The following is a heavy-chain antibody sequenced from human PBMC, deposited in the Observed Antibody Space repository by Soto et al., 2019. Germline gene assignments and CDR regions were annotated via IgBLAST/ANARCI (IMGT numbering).Heavy chain of an antibody. CDR2: ITKSSGSGGST. V-gene: IGHV3-23*01. D-gene: IGHD6-13*01. CDR1: GFTLSSYA. CDR3: AQAHGYIDPFDY. Sequence: GGSLRLSCAASGFTLSSYAMSWVRQAPGKGLEWVSSITKSSGSGGSTYYADSVKGRFTISRDNSKNTLYLHMNSLRAEDTAEYYCAQAHGYIDPFDYWGQGTLVTVSS. J-gene: IGHJ4*02.